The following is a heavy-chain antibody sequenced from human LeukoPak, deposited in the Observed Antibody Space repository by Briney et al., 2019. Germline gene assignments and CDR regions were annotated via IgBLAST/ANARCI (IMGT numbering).Heavy chain of an antibody. CDR1: GYTFTGYY. CDR3: ARDFYMVRVVITDF. Sequence: ASVKVSCKASGYTFTGYYMHWVRQAPGQGLEWIGRINPYSGGTHSAQKFQGRVTMTRDTSISTAYMELSRLRSDDTAVYYCARDFYMVRVVITDFWGQGTLVAVFS. CDR2: INPYSGGT. D-gene: IGHD3-10*01. V-gene: IGHV1-2*06. J-gene: IGHJ4*02.